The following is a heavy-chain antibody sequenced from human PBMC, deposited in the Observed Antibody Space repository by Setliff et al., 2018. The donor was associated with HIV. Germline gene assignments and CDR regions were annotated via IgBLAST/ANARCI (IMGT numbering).Heavy chain of an antibody. Sequence: SETLSLTCNVSGGSITTGGYYWSWIRQHPGKGLEWIGYIYYSGSTYYNPSLKSRIAISVDTSKTQFSLNLTSVTAADTAIYYCARRDSSEWYGIFDSWGQGTLVTVSS. CDR3: ARRDSSEWYGIFDS. V-gene: IGHV4-31*03. J-gene: IGHJ4*02. D-gene: IGHD3-3*01. CDR1: GGSITTGGYY. CDR2: IYYSGST.